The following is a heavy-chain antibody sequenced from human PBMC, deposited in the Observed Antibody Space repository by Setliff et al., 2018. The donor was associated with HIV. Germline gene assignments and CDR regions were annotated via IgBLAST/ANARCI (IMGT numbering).Heavy chain of an antibody. J-gene: IGHJ5*02. CDR1: GYTFTSYY. CDR3: AKDSPGPAINSGRIKNWFDP. Sequence: ASVKVSCKASGYTFTSYYMHWVRQAPGQGLEWMGIINPSGGSTRYAQKFQGRLTMTRDTSTTTVYMELSSLRSEDTAVYYCAKDSPGPAINSGRIKNWFDPWGEGTLVTVSS. CDR2: INPSGGST. V-gene: IGHV1-46*01. D-gene: IGHD6-19*01.